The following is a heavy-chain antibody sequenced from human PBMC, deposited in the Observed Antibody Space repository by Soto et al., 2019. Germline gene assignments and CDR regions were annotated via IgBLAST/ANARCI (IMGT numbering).Heavy chain of an antibody. D-gene: IGHD3-9*01. J-gene: IGHJ3*02. V-gene: IGHV2-5*02. CDR3: AHSSRYAAFDI. CDR1: GFSLSATGVS. CDR2: VFWDDEK. Sequence: QITLKESGPALVKDTQTLTLTCAFSGFSLSATGVSVGWIRQPPGKALEWLALVFWDDEKRYSPSLRNRLTITKDTSKNQVVLTMTNVDPVDTATFYCAHSSRYAAFDIWGQGTLVTVSS.